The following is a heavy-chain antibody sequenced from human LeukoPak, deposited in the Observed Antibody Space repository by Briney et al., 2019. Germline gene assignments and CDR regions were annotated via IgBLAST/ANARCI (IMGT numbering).Heavy chain of an antibody. CDR2: ISGSGGST. J-gene: IGHJ6*03. V-gene: IGHV3-23*01. CDR3: AKDGRITIFGVVINDYYHMDV. CDR1: GFTFSSYA. Sequence: GGSLRLSCAASGFTFSSYAMSWVRQAPGKGLEWVSAISGSGGSTYYADSVKGRFTISRDNSKNTLYLQMNSLRAEDTAVYYCAKDGRITIFGVVINDYYHMDVWGKGTTVTVSS. D-gene: IGHD3-3*01.